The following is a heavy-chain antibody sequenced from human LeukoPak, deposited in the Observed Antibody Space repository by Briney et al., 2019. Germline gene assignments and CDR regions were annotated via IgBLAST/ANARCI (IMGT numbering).Heavy chain of an antibody. CDR1: GFTFSDYY. CDR3: VRTGDTERFDY. CDR2: ISSSSSFT. Sequence: PGGSLRLSCAASGFTFSDYYMSWIRQAPGKGLEWVSYISSSSSFTNYADSVKGRFTISRDNAKNSLYLQMNSLRAEDTAMYYCVRTGDTERFDYWGQGTLVTVSS. D-gene: IGHD1-1*01. J-gene: IGHJ4*02. V-gene: IGHV3-11*06.